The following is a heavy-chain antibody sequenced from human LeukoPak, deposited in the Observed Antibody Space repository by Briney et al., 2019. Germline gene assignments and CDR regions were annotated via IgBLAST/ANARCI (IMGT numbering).Heavy chain of an antibody. CDR3: ARDLHAGKDGRHYGADC. CDR2: ISPNSGTT. D-gene: IGHD3-16*01. Sequence: ASVKVSCKASGYAFTDYYLHWVRQAPRQGLEWMGWISPNSGTTYYSQKFQGRVTMTSDTSISTAYMELSSLRLDDTAVYYCARDLHAGKDGRHYGADCWGQGSLVTVSS. J-gene: IGHJ4*02. CDR1: GYAFTDYY. V-gene: IGHV1-2*02.